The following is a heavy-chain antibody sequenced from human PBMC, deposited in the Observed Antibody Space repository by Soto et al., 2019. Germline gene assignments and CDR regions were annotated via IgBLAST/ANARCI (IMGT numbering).Heavy chain of an antibody. CDR2: INPNSGGT. D-gene: IGHD6-13*01. J-gene: IGHJ6*02. V-gene: IGHV1-2*04. CDR3: ARDVAAAAPAGHMDA. Sequence: ASVKVSCKASGYTFTGYYMHWVRQAPGQGLEWMGWINPNSGGTNYAQKFQGWVTMTRDTSISTAYMELSRLRSDDTAVYYCARDVAAAAPAGHMDAWGQGPTVTVSS. CDR1: GYTFTGYY.